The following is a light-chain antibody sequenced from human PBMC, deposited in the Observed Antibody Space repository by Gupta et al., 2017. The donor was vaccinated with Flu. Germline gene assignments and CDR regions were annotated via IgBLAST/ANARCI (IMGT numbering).Light chain of an antibody. J-gene: IGLJ1*01. Sequence: TNNDIGAFNYVSYYQHHPSEAPRLLITKVVRRPSGVSPRFSGSTSSITAPPTISRHQAEDEADYYCNSYTTVTAQVFGSGTKVTVL. V-gene: IGLV2-14*01. CDR2: KVV. CDR3: NSYTTVTAQV. CDR1: NNDIGAFNY.